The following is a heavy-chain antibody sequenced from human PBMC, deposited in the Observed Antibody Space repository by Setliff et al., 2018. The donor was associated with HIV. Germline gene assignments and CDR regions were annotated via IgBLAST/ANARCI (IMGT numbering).Heavy chain of an antibody. D-gene: IGHD2-8*01. V-gene: IGHV4-39*01. Sequence: TLSLTCTVSGGSISSSSYYWGWIRQSPGKGLEWIGSIYYSGSTYYNMSLKSRVTISVDTSKNQFSLKLSSVTAADTAVYYCARGLVRMAPNMDVWGKGTTVTVSS. CDR1: GGSISSSSYY. CDR3: ARGLVRMAPNMDV. CDR2: IYYSGST. J-gene: IGHJ6*03.